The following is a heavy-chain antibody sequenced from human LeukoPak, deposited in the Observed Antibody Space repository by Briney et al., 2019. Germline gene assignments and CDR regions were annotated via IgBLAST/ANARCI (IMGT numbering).Heavy chain of an antibody. Sequence: GGSLRLSCAASGFTFTDYWMTWVRQAPGKGLEWVANIHKAGTESYYVDSVKGRFAISRDNAKNSLYLQLSSLRVDDTAVYYCARVGTWELQRVFDYWGQGTLVTVSS. CDR3: ARVGTWELQRVFDY. V-gene: IGHV3-7*01. CDR1: GFTFTDYW. CDR2: IHKAGTES. J-gene: IGHJ4*02. D-gene: IGHD1-26*01.